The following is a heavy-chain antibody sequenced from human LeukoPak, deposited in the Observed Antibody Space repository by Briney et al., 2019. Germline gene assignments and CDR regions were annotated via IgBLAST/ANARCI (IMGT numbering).Heavy chain of an antibody. CDR1: GFTFSSYA. J-gene: IGHJ4*02. CDR3: AREIVVVAATSPVIDY. CDR2: ISGSGGST. Sequence: GGSLRLSCAASGFTFSSYAMSWVRQAPGNGLEWVSAISGSGGSTYYADSVKGRFTISRDNSKNTLYLQMNSLGAEDTAVYYCAREIVVVAATSPVIDYWGQGTLVTVSP. V-gene: IGHV3-23*01. D-gene: IGHD2-15*01.